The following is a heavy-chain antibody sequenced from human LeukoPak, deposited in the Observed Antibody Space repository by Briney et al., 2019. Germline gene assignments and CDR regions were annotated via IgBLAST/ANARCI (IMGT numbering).Heavy chain of an antibody. D-gene: IGHD6-19*01. CDR3: ARDSSGWPGYNWFDP. CDR1: GGSISSYY. J-gene: IGHJ5*02. CDR2: IYTSGST. Sequence: SETLSLTCTVSGGSISSYYWSRIRQPAGKGLEWIGRIYTSGSTNYNPSLKSRVTMSVDTSKNQFSLKLSSVTAADTAVYYCARDSSGWPGYNWFDPWGQGTLVTVSS. V-gene: IGHV4-4*07.